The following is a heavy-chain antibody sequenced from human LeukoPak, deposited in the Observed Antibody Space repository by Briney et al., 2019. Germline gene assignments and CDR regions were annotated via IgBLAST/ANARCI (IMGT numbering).Heavy chain of an antibody. Sequence: SETLSLTCAVYGGSFSGDFWSWIRQSPGEGLEWIGEINHGGSTTYNPSLQSRVTMSVDTSTNQISLKMTSVTAADTAVYYCARVRYSYGYPRNNWFDPWGQGTLVTVSS. CDR2: INHGGST. D-gene: IGHD5-18*01. CDR3: ARVRYSYGYPRNNWFDP. J-gene: IGHJ5*02. V-gene: IGHV4-34*01. CDR1: GGSFSGDF.